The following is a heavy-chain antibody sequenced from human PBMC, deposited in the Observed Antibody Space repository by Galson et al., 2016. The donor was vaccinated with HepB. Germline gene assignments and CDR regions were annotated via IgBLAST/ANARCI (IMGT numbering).Heavy chain of an antibody. CDR1: GDSISSYF. CDR2: IYYGGST. J-gene: IGHJ6*02. CDR3: ARGSDGCSGGSCYYRLDV. V-gene: IGHV4-59*01. Sequence: ETLSLTCTVSGDSISSYFWSWIRQPPGKGLEWIGYIYYGGSTNYNSSLKSRVTISVDTSKNQFSLNLNSVTAADTAVYYCARGSDGCSGGSCYYRLDVWGQGTTVTVSS. D-gene: IGHD2-15*01.